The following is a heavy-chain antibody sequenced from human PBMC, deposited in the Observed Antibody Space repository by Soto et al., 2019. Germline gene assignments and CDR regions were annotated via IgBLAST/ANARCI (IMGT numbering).Heavy chain of an antibody. Sequence: VQLVESGGGLVKPGGSLRLSCAASGFPFSDAWMTWVRQAPGKGLEWVGRIISKTDGGTTEYAAPVKGRFTISRDDSKNMLHLHMSSLKTEDTGVYFCTTDYFFGSGNGDYWGQGALVTVSS. V-gene: IGHV3-15*01. CDR2: IISKTDGGTT. CDR1: GFPFSDAW. D-gene: IGHD3-10*01. J-gene: IGHJ4*02. CDR3: TTDYFFGSGNGDY.